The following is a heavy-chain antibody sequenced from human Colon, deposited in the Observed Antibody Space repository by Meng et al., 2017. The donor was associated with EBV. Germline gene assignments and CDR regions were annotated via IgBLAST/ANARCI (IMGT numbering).Heavy chain of an antibody. CDR1: GGSISTSDW. CDR2: IYRGGGT. J-gene: IGHJ4*02. CDR3: ARVRVIPAAVGFDY. Sequence: VQLKESGPGLVEPSGTLSLACAVSGGSISTSDWWSWVRQPPGKGLEWIGEIYRGGGTNYNPSFKSQVTISVDTSNNHFSLKLSYVTAADTAVYYCARVRVIPAAVGFDYWGQGTLVTVSS. D-gene: IGHD2-2*01. V-gene: IGHV4-4*02.